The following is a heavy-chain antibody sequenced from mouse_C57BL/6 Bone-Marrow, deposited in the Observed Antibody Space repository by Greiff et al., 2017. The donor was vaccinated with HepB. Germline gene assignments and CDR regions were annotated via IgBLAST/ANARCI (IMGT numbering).Heavy chain of an antibody. CDR3: ARSVTPGGLAY. Sequence: VQLQQSGPELVKPGASVKIPCKASGYTFTDYNMDWVKQSHGKSLEWIGDINPNNGGTIYNQKFKGKATLTVDKSSSTAYMELRSLTSEDTAVYYCARSVTPGGLAYWGQGTLVTVSA. V-gene: IGHV1-18*01. J-gene: IGHJ3*01. CDR2: INPNNGGT. D-gene: IGHD2-5*01. CDR1: GYTFTDYN.